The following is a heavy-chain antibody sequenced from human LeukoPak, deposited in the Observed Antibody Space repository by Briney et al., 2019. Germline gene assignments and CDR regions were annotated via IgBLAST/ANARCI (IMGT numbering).Heavy chain of an antibody. D-gene: IGHD3-9*01. J-gene: IGHJ4*02. CDR1: GGSVSSSGYY. CDR2: INHSGST. CDR3: ARGGISRYFDWLLSRYYFDY. V-gene: IGHV4-39*07. Sequence: SETLSLTCTVSGGSVSSSGYYWGWIRQPPGKGLEWIGEINHSGSTNYNPSLKSRVTISVDTSKNQFSLKLSSVTAADTAVYYCARGGISRYFDWLLSRYYFDYWGQGTLVTVSS.